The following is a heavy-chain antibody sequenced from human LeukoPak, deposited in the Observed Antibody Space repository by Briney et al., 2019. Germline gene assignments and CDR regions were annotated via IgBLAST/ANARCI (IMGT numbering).Heavy chain of an antibody. CDR2: INPTGGST. V-gene: IGHV1-2*06. J-gene: IGHJ6*03. Sequence: ASVKVSCKASGYTFTSYYMHWVRQAPGQGLEWMGLINPTGGSTGYAQKFQGRVTMTRDTSISTAYMEVSRVRSDDTAMYYCARGSSTRVYYYYYMDVWGKGTTVTVSS. CDR3: ARGSSTRVYYYYYMDV. D-gene: IGHD6-6*01. CDR1: GYTFTSYY.